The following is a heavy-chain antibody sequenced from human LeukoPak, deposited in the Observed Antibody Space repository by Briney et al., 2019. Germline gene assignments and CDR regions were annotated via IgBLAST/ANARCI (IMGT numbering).Heavy chain of an antibody. J-gene: IGHJ4*02. Sequence: SETLSLTCAVYGGSFSGYYWSWIRQPPGKGLEWIGEINHSGSTNYNPSLKRRVTISVDTSKNQFSLKLSSVTAADTAVYYCARDCSGGSCFPLDYWGQGTLVTVSS. V-gene: IGHV4-34*01. CDR3: ARDCSGGSCFPLDY. CDR1: GGSFSGYY. CDR2: INHSGST. D-gene: IGHD2-15*01.